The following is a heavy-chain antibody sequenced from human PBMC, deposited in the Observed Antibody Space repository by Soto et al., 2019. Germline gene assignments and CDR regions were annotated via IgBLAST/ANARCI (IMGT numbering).Heavy chain of an antibody. CDR2: ISSDNITK. D-gene: IGHD2-21*01. Sequence: GSLRLSCVASGFSFSNYNMNWVRQAPGKGLEWLSYISSDNITKYYADSVRGRFTISRDSAKNSLYLQMNSLRDEDTAVYFCARNVDLWGQGTMVTVSS. V-gene: IGHV3-48*02. CDR1: GFSFSNYN. J-gene: IGHJ3*01. CDR3: ARNVDL.